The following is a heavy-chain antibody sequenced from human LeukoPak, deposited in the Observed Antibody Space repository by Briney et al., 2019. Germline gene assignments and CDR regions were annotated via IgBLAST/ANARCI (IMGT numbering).Heavy chain of an antibody. D-gene: IGHD3-9*01. CDR3: ARKDRYGLDY. J-gene: IGHJ4*02. CDR1: GFTLSSYW. Sequence: TGGSLRLSCAASGFTLSSYWMSWVRQAPGKGLEWVADIKHDGSEKYYVDSLKGRFTISTDSAKNSLYLQINSLRAEDTAVYYCARKDRYGLDYWGQGTLVTISS. CDR2: IKHDGSEK. V-gene: IGHV3-7*01.